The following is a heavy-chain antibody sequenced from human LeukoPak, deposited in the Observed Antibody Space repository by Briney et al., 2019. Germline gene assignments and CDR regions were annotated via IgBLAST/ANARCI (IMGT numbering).Heavy chain of an antibody. V-gene: IGHV3-23*01. Sequence: GGSLRLSCAVSGFTFSSYAMSLVRRAPGKGLEWVSAISGSGGSTYYADSVKGRFTISRDNSKNTLYLQMNSLRAEDTAVYYCTRGRYQLLGPNDYWGQGSLVTVSS. CDR2: ISGSGGST. CDR3: TRGRYQLLGPNDY. CDR1: GFTFSSYA. D-gene: IGHD2-2*01. J-gene: IGHJ4*02.